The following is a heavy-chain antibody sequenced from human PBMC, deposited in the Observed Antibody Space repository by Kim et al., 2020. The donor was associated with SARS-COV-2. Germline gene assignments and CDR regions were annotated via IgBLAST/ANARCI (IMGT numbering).Heavy chain of an antibody. V-gene: IGHV1-2*06. J-gene: IGHJ4*02. Sequence: ASVKVSCKASGSTFSGFYVHWVREAPGRGLQWMGRIDPDSGGTKSAQMFQGRVTMTRDTSTRTVYLELSRLRSDDTAIYYCAKDQEGLEYYFDLWGQGTL. CDR3: AKDQEGLEYYFDL. D-gene: IGHD3-3*01. CDR1: GSTFSGFY. CDR2: IDPDSGGT.